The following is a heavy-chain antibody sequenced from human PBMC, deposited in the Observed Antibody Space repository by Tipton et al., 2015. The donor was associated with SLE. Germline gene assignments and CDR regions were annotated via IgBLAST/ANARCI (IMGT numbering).Heavy chain of an antibody. J-gene: IGHJ3*01. D-gene: IGHD1-1*01. Sequence: TLSLTCTVSGGSINSGSYYWSWIRQPAGKGLAWIGHIYTRGSTDYNPSLMSRVTISRDTSKNQFSLRLSSVTAAGTAVYYCGRHKTATRAFDFWGQGTLVTVSS. CDR1: GGSINSGSYY. V-gene: IGHV4-61*09. CDR3: GRHKTATRAFDF. CDR2: IYTRGST.